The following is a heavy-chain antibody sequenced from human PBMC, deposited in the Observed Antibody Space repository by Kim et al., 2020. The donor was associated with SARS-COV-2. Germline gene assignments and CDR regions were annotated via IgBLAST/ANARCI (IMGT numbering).Heavy chain of an antibody. Sequence: SVKVSCKASGGTFSSYAISWVRQAPGQGLEWMGGIIPIFGTANYALKFQGRVTITADESTSTAYMELSSLRSEDTAVYYCARTLGAAYVWGSYRYYPFDYWGQGTLVTVSS. D-gene: IGHD3-16*02. CDR2: IIPIFGTA. J-gene: IGHJ4*02. V-gene: IGHV1-69*13. CDR3: ARTLGAAYVWGSYRYYPFDY. CDR1: GGTFSSYA.